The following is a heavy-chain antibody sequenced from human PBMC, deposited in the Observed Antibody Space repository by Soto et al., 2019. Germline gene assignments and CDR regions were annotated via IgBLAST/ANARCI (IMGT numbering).Heavy chain of an antibody. Sequence: QVQLVQSGAEVKKPGASVKVSCKVSGHTLTELSMHWVRLAPGKGLEWMGGFDPEDGETISAQKFQGRVTMTEDTSTDSTYLELSSLRSEDTAVYDCAAGGTRWLHPPFDYWGQGTLVTISS. J-gene: IGHJ4*02. CDR2: FDPEDGET. CDR1: GHTLTELS. CDR3: AAGGTRWLHPPFDY. D-gene: IGHD1-1*01. V-gene: IGHV1-24*01.